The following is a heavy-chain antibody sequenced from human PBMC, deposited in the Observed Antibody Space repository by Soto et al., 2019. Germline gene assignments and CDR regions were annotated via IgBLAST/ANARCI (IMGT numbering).Heavy chain of an antibody. D-gene: IGHD3-3*01. V-gene: IGHV4-59*01. CDR2: IYYSGST. J-gene: IGHJ4*02. CDR1: GGSISSYY. CDR3: ARAIRFLEASFDY. Sequence: SETLSLTCTVSGGSISSYYWSWIRQPPGKGLEWIGYIYYSGSTNYNPSLKSRVTISVDTSKNQFSLKLSSVTAADTAVYYCARAIRFLEASFDYWGQGTLVTVSS.